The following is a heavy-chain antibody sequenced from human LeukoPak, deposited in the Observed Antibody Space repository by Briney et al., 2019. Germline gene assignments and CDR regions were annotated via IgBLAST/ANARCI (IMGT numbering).Heavy chain of an antibody. CDR3: ARVEDLAVAGKGRTYYFDY. D-gene: IGHD6-19*01. V-gene: IGHV3-21*01. J-gene: IGHJ4*02. CDR1: GFTFSSYS. Sequence: GGSLRLSCAASGFTFSSYSMNWVRQAPGKGLEWVSSISSSSSYIYYADSVKGRFTISRDNAKNSLYLQMNSLRAEDTAVYYCARVEDLAVAGKGRTYYFDYWGQGTLVTVSS. CDR2: ISSSSSYI.